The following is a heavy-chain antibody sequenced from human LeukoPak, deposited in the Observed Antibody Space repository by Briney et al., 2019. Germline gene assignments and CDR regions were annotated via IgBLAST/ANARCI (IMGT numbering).Heavy chain of an antibody. CDR1: GGPISSFY. CDR3: ARDQSNWFDP. J-gene: IGHJ5*02. V-gene: IGHV4-59*01. CDR2: IFYSGGT. Sequence: SETLSLTCPVSGGPISSFYWSWIRQPPGKGLEWIGDIFYSGGTNYNPSLQSRATISEDTSKNQFSLKLSSVTAADTAVYYCARDQSNWFDPWGQGTLVTVSS.